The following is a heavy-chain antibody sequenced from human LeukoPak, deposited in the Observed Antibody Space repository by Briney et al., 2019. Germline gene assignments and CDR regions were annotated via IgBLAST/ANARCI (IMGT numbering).Heavy chain of an antibody. D-gene: IGHD2-8*01. Sequence: SETLSLTCTVSSGSISTSNYYWGWVRQPPGKALEWIGNIFYSGSTYYSPSLKSRVTISVDTSKNQFSLKLSSVTAADTAVYYCARDPVLTTLDYWGQGTLVTVSS. J-gene: IGHJ4*02. V-gene: IGHV4-39*07. CDR2: IFYSGST. CDR1: SGSISTSNYY. CDR3: ARDPVLTTLDY.